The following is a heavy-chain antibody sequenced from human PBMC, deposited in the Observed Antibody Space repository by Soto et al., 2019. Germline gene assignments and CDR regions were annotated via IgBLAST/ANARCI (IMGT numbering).Heavy chain of an antibody. J-gene: IGHJ4*02. CDR1: GGTFSSYA. D-gene: IGHD6-19*01. CDR2: IIPIFGTA. V-gene: IGHV1-69*13. Sequence: SVKVSCKASGGTFSSYAISWVRQAPGQGLEWMGGIIPIFGTANYAQKFQGRVAITADESTSTAYMELSSLRSEDTAVYYCAREDVAVPSIPHYCCQGTLVTGSS. CDR3: AREDVAVPSIPHY.